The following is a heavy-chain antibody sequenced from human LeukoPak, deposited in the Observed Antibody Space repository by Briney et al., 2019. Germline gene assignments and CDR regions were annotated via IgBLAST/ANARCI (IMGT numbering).Heavy chain of an antibody. Sequence: PGGSLRLSCAASGFTFDDYAMHWVRQAPGKGLEWVSGISWNSGSIGYADSVKGRFTISRDNAKNSLYLQMNSLRAEDTALYYCAKDTGAAAGNHFDYWGQGTLVTVSS. CDR2: ISWNSGSI. J-gene: IGHJ4*02. D-gene: IGHD6-13*01. CDR1: GFTFDDYA. CDR3: AKDTGAAAGNHFDY. V-gene: IGHV3-9*01.